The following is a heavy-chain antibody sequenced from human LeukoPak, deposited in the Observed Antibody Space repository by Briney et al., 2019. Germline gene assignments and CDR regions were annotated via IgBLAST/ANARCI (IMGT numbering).Heavy chain of an antibody. CDR1: GASVTDYY. Sequence: SETLSLTCTVSGASVTDYYWSWIRQSPGKGLEWISYIHHSGNSDYNPSLRSRVTTSLDTSKNQFSLNLISVTAADTAVYYCTRAHWGLQSWSQRTLVTLSS. CDR3: TRAHWGLQS. D-gene: IGHD7-27*01. CDR2: IHHSGNS. V-gene: IGHV4-59*02. J-gene: IGHJ5*02.